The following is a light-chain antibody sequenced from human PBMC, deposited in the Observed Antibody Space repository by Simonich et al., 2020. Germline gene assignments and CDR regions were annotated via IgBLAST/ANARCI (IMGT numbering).Light chain of an antibody. J-gene: IGKJ4*01. CDR1: QGISSY. CDR2: AAS. Sequence: IQLTQSPSFLSASVGDRVTITCRASQGISSYLAWYQQKPGKAHKLLIYAASTLQSGVPSRFSGSGSGTDFTLTISCLQSEDFATYYCQQYYSYPLTFGGGTKVEIK. V-gene: IGKV1-8*01. CDR3: QQYYSYPLT.